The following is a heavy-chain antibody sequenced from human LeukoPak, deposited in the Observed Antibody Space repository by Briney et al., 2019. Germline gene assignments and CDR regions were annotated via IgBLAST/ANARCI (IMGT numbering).Heavy chain of an antibody. Sequence: SGTLSLTCTVSGGSISSSSYYWGWIRQPPGKGLEWIGSIYYSGSTYYNPSLKSRVTISVDTSKNQFSLKVSSVTAADTAVYYCARRELLSTPDAFDIWGQGTKVTVSS. V-gene: IGHV4-39*01. CDR1: GGSISSSSYY. CDR3: ARRELLSTPDAFDI. CDR2: IYYSGST. J-gene: IGHJ3*02. D-gene: IGHD3-10*01.